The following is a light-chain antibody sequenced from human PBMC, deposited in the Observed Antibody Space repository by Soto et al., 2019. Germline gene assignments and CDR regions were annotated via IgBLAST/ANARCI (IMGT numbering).Light chain of an antibody. J-gene: IGLJ1*01. V-gene: IGLV1-40*01. CDR2: GNS. Sequence: QSVLTQPPSVSGAPGQRVTISCTGSSSNIGAGYDVHWYQQLPGTAPKLLIYGNSNRPSGVPDRFSGSKSGTSASLAITGIQAEDEADYYCQSYDSSLSYVFGPGTKVTVL. CDR1: SSNIGAGYD. CDR3: QSYDSSLSYV.